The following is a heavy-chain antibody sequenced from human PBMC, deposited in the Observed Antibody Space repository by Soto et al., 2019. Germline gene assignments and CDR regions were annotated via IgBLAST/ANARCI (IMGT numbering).Heavy chain of an antibody. Sequence: QVQLVESGGGVVQPGRSLRLSCAASGVTFSSYGMHWVRQAPGKGLEWVAVISYDGSNKYYADSVKGRFNISRDNSKNTLYVQMNRLRAADTAVYSCAKDGGSHPGADYYYYLDVCGKGTTVTVSS. D-gene: IGHD1-26*01. CDR2: ISYDGSNK. V-gene: IGHV3-30*18. CDR3: AKDGGSHPGADYYYYLDV. J-gene: IGHJ6*03. CDR1: GVTFSSYG.